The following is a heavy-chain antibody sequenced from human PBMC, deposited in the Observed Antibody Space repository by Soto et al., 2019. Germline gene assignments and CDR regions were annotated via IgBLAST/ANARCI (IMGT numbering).Heavy chain of an antibody. CDR3: ARDGYCVSASCCCLPDV. CDR1: GFTFSSYG. D-gene: IGHD2-2*03. J-gene: IGHJ6*02. Sequence: EVQLVESGGDLVQPGGSLRLSCVASGFTFSSYGMNWVRQGPGKGLEWLSSISKSGTTTYYADSVKGRFTISRDNAKNXXWLQVNGLRGEDMAVYYCARDGYCVSASCCCLPDVWGQGTTVTVS. CDR2: ISKSGTTT. V-gene: IGHV3-48*03.